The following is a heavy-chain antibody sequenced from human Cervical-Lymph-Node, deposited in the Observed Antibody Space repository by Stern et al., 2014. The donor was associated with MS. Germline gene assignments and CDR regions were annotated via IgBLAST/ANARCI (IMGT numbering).Heavy chain of an antibody. J-gene: IGHJ4*02. CDR1: GFNFSTYG. D-gene: IGHD1-20*01. Sequence: QVQLVESGGGVVQPGRSLRLSCAASGFNFSTYGMHWVRQAPGKGLEWVAVIWYDGSNKYYADSVKGRFTISRDNSKNTLSLQMNRLRAEDTAVYFCARDFPPGLTGTTPLIYWGQGTLVIVSS. V-gene: IGHV3-33*01. CDR2: IWYDGSNK. CDR3: ARDFPPGLTGTTPLIY.